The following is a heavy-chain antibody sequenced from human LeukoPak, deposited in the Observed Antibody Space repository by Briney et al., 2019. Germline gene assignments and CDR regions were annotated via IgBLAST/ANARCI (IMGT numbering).Heavy chain of an antibody. CDR3: AKDADFLTGYYTDY. J-gene: IGHJ4*02. CDR1: GFTFASYA. CDR2: ISGNGGST. D-gene: IGHD3/OR15-3a*01. V-gene: IGHV3-23*01. Sequence: GSLRLSCAASGFTFASYAMSWVRQAPGMGLEWVSTISGNGGSTYYADSVKGRFAISRDNSKNTLCLQMNSLRAEDTAVYYCAKDADFLTGYYTDYWGQGTLVTVSS.